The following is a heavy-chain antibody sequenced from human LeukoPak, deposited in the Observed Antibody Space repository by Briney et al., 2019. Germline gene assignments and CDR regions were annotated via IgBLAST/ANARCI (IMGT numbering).Heavy chain of an antibody. CDR3: ASYSYYYDSSGYFDY. J-gene: IGHJ4*02. CDR1: GGSVSSNSYY. D-gene: IGHD3-22*01. CDR2: IYYSGST. Sequence: PSETLSLTCTVSGGSVSSNSYYWSWIRQPPGKGLEWIGYIYYSGSTNYNPSLKSRVTISVDTSKNQFSLKLSSVTAADTAVYYCASYSYYYDSSGYFDYWGQGTLVTVSS. V-gene: IGHV4-61*01.